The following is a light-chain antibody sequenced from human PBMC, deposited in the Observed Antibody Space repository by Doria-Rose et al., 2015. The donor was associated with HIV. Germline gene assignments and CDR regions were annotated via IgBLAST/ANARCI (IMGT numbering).Light chain of an antibody. CDR2: DGS. Sequence: TQSPGTLSLSPGERATLSCRASQSFSSTYLAWYQQNPGKTPSLLIYDGSTRPTGIPDGFSASGSGTDFTLTINRLEPEDFALYYCHQYGTSWTFGQGTKVEI. CDR3: HQYGTSWT. V-gene: IGKV3-20*01. CDR1: QSFSSTY. J-gene: IGKJ1*01.